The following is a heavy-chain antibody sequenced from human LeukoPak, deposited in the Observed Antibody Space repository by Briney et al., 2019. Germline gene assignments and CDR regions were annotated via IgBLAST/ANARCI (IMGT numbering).Heavy chain of an antibody. Sequence: GGSLRLSCAGSGFTFSSYAMSWVRQAPGKGLEWVSVISGSSDTTYYADSVKGRFIISRDNSKNSLYLQMNSLRAEDLAVYYCARDGRGAVAGFDYWGQGTLVTVSS. V-gene: IGHV3-23*01. CDR1: GFTFSSYA. CDR2: ISGSSDTT. J-gene: IGHJ4*02. D-gene: IGHD6-19*01. CDR3: ARDGRGAVAGFDY.